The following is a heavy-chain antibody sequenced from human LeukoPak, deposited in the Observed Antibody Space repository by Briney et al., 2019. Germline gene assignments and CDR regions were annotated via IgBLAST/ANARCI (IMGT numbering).Heavy chain of an antibody. J-gene: IGHJ3*02. CDR1: GYTFTGYY. Sequence: ASVKVSCKASGYTFTGYYMHWARQAPGQGLEWMGWINPNSGGTNYAQKFQGRVTMTRDTSISTAYMELSSLRSEDTAVYYCARGRPLAAAGDAFDIWGQGTMVTVSS. CDR3: ARGRPLAAAGDAFDI. V-gene: IGHV1-2*02. D-gene: IGHD6-13*01. CDR2: INPNSGGT.